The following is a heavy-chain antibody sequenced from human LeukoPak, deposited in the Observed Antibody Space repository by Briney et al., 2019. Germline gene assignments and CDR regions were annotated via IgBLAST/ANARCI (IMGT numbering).Heavy chain of an antibody. V-gene: IGHV4-34*01. D-gene: IGHD3-9*01. CDR1: GGSFSGYY. CDR3: ARLRYDILTGCFDY. Sequence: PSETLSLTCAVYGGSFSGYYWSWIRQPPGKGLEWIGEINHSGSTNYNPSLKSRVTISVDTSKNQFSLKLSSVTAADTAVYYCARLRYDILTGCFDYWGQGTLVTVSS. CDR2: INHSGST. J-gene: IGHJ4*02.